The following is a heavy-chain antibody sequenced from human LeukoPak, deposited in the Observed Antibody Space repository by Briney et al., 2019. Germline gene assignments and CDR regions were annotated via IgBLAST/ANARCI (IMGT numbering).Heavy chain of an antibody. CDR3: ARDGSGYNWFDP. Sequence: SETLSLTCTVSGGSISSSSYYWGWIRQPPGRGVDWSGRIYYSGSTYYNPALKSRVTTSVDTSKNQFSLKLSSVTAADTAVSYCARDGSGYNWFDPWGQGTLVTVSS. J-gene: IGHJ5*02. CDR1: GGSISSSSYY. D-gene: IGHD6-19*01. CDR2: IYYSGST. V-gene: IGHV4-39*07.